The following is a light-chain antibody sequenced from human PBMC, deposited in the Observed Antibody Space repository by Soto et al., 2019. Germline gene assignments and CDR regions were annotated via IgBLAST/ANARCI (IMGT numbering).Light chain of an antibody. CDR1: SSDVGGYNY. Sequence: QSALTQPPSASGSPGQSVTISCTGTSSDVGGYNYVSWYQQHPGKAPKLMIYEVSKRPSGVPDRFSGSKSGNTASLTVSGLQAEDEAEYYCSSYAGSNNLVVFGGGTKLTGL. J-gene: IGLJ2*01. CDR2: EVS. V-gene: IGLV2-8*01. CDR3: SSYAGSNNLVV.